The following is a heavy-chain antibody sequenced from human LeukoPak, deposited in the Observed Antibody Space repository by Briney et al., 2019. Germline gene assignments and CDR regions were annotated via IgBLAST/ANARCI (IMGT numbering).Heavy chain of an antibody. D-gene: IGHD6-13*01. J-gene: IGHJ3*02. CDR2: INHSGST. Sequence: SETLSLTCAVYGGSFSGYYWSWIRQPPGKGLEWIGEINHSGSTNYNPSLKSRVTISVDTSKNQFSLKLSSVTAADTAVYYCARRQHLVRNRAFDIWGQGTMVTVSS. V-gene: IGHV4-34*01. CDR1: GGSFSGYY. CDR3: ARRQHLVRNRAFDI.